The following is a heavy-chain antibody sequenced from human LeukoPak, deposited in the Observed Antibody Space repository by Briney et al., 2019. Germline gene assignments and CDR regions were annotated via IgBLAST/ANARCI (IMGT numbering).Heavy chain of an antibody. D-gene: IGHD3-22*01. CDR2: IYYSGST. CDR1: GGSISSYY. Sequence: SETLSLTCTVSGGSISSYYWSWIRQPPGKGLEWIGYIYYSGSTNYNPSLKSRVTISVDTSKNQFSLKLSSVTAADTAVYYCARGGYDSSGYYFAIDCWGQGTQVTVSS. V-gene: IGHV4-59*01. J-gene: IGHJ4*02. CDR3: ARGGYDSSGYYFAIDC.